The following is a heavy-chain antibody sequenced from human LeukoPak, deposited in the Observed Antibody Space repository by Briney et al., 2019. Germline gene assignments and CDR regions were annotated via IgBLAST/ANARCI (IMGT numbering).Heavy chain of an antibody. Sequence: GGSLRLSRAASGFTLDDYAMHWVRQAPGKGLEWVSGISWNSGSIGYADSVKGRFTISRDNAKNSLYLQMNSLRAEDTALYYCAKDEYYYGSGSFDYWGQGTLVTVSS. J-gene: IGHJ4*02. V-gene: IGHV3-9*01. CDR3: AKDEYYYGSGSFDY. CDR2: ISWNSGSI. CDR1: GFTLDDYA. D-gene: IGHD3-10*01.